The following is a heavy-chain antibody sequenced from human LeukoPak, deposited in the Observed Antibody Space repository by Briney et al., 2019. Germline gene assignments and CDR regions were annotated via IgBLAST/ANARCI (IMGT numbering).Heavy chain of an antibody. V-gene: IGHV1-46*01. CDR2: INPSGGST. D-gene: IGHD4-23*01. CDR1: GYTFTSYY. J-gene: IGHJ4*02. Sequence: ASVKVSCKASGYTFTSYYMHWVRQAPGQGLEWMGIINPSGGSTSYAQKFQGRVTMTRDTSTSTVYMELSSLRSEDTAVYYCAATSKATSFDYGGNSGSDYFDYWGQGTLVTVSS. CDR3: AATSKATSFDYGGNSGSDYFDY.